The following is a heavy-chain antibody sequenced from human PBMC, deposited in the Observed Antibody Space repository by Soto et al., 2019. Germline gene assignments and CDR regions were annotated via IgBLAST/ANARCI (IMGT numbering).Heavy chain of an antibody. CDR3: ARDRVAGYCSSTSCPEGWFDP. CDR1: GYIFTSYG. J-gene: IGHJ5*02. Sequence: GASVKVSCKASGYIFTSYGISWVRQAPGQGLEWMGWISAYNGNTNYAQKLQGRVTMTTDTSTSTAYMELRSLRSDDTAVYYCARDRVAGYCSSTSCPEGWFDPWGQGTLVTVSS. D-gene: IGHD2-2*01. V-gene: IGHV1-18*01. CDR2: ISAYNGNT.